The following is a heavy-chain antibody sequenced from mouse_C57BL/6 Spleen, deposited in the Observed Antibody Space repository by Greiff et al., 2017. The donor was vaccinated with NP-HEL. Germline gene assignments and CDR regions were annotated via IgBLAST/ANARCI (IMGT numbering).Heavy chain of an antibody. CDR2: ISYDGSN. CDR1: GYSITSGYY. CDR3: ARMDY. J-gene: IGHJ2*01. Sequence: EVKLQESGPGLVKPSQSLSLTCSVTGYSITSGYYWNWIRQFPGNKLEWMGYISYDGSNNYNPSLKNRISITRDTSKNQFFLKLNSVTTEDTATYYCARMDYWGHGTTLTVSS. V-gene: IGHV3-6*01.